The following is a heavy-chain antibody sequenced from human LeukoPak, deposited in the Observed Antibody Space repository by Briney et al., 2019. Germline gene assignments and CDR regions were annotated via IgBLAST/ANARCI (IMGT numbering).Heavy chain of an antibody. Sequence: SQTLSLTCAVSVGSISSGGYSWSWIRQPPGKGLEWIGYIYHSGSTYYNPSLKSRVTISVDRSKNQFSLKLSSVTAADTAVYYCARGSVWGSYRSSDAFDIWGQGTMVTVSS. J-gene: IGHJ3*02. CDR3: ARGSVWGSYRSSDAFDI. D-gene: IGHD3-16*02. CDR1: VGSISSGGYS. V-gene: IGHV4-30-2*01. CDR2: IYHSGST.